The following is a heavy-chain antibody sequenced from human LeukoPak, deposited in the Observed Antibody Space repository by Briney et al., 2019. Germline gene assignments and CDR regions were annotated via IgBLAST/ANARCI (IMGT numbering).Heavy chain of an antibody. V-gene: IGHV3-66*01. CDR3: AKGPYGDYARDEYYFGY. J-gene: IGHJ4*02. CDR1: GFIVSSNY. Sequence: GGSLRLSCAASGFIVSSNYMSWVRQAPGKGLEWVSVIYSGGSTNYADSVKGRFTISRDNSKNTLYLQMNSLRAEDTAVYYCAKGPYGDYARDEYYFGYWGQGTLVTVSS. CDR2: IYSGGST. D-gene: IGHD4-17*01.